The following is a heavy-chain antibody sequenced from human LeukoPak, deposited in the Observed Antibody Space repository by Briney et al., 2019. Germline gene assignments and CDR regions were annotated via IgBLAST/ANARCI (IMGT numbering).Heavy chain of an antibody. J-gene: IGHJ3*02. CDR3: ASLYYDSSGYYSDAFDI. CDR1: GFTFSSYW. CDR2: INSDGSST. Sequence: PGGSLRLSCAASGFTFSSYWMHWVRQAPGKGLVWVSRINSDGSSTSYADSVKGRFTISRDNAKNTLYLQMNSLRAEDTAVYYCASLYYDSSGYYSDAFDIWGQGTMVTVSS. V-gene: IGHV3-74*01. D-gene: IGHD3-22*01.